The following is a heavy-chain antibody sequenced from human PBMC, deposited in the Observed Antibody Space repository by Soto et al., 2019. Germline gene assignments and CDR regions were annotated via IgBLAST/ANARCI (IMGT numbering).Heavy chain of an antibody. CDR2: INPNSGGT. Sequence: ASVKVSCKASGYTFTGYYMHWVRQAPGQGLEWMGWINPNSGGTNYAQKFQGRVTMTRDTSISTAHMELSRLRSDDTAVYYCARDVLYYDFWAENYYYYGMDVWGQGTTVTVSS. CDR1: GYTFTGYY. D-gene: IGHD3-3*01. CDR3: ARDVLYYDFWAENYYYYGMDV. V-gene: IGHV1-2*02. J-gene: IGHJ6*02.